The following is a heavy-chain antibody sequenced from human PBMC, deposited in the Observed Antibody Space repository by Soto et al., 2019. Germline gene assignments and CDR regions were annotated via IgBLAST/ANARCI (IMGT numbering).Heavy chain of an antibody. D-gene: IGHD4-17*01. CDR1: GFTFSSYA. CDR3: AKDPYGDHYQYSWFDP. Sequence: TGGSLRLSCAASGFTFSSYAMSWVRQAPGKGLEWVSAISGSGGSTYYADSVKGRFTISRDNSKNTLYLQMNSLRAEDTAVYYCAKDPYGDHYQYSWFDPWGQGTLVTVSS. CDR2: ISGSGGST. V-gene: IGHV3-23*01. J-gene: IGHJ5*02.